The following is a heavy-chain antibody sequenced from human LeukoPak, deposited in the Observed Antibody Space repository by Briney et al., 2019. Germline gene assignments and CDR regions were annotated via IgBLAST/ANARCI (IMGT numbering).Heavy chain of an antibody. CDR2: ISSSSSYT. V-gene: IGHV3-11*03. CDR3: ARSSDILTGSYYFDY. J-gene: IGHJ4*01. Sequence: GGSLRLSCAASGFTFSDYYMSWIRQAPGKGLEWVSYISSSSSYTNYADSVKGRFTISRDNAKNSLYLQMNSLRAEDTAVYYCARSSDILTGSYYFDYWGHGTLVTVSS. CDR1: GFTFSDYY. D-gene: IGHD3-9*01.